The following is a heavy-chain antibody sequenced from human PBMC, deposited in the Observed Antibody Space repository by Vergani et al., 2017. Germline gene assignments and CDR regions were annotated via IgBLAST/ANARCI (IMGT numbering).Heavy chain of an antibody. CDR3: ASGGSWYNWFDP. V-gene: IGHV4-59*01. D-gene: IGHD6-13*01. J-gene: IGHJ5*02. CDR1: GGSIGSNY. CDR2: IYYSGNT. Sequence: QVQLQESGPGLVKASETLSLTCTVSGGSIGSNYWNCIRQPPGKGLEWIGYIYYSGNTNYNPSLKSRVTLSVDTSKNQFSLNLSSVTAADTAVYYCASGGSWYNWFDPWGQGTLVTVSS.